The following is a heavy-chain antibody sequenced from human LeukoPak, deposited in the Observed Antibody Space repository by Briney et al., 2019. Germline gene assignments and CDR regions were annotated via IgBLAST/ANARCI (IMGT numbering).Heavy chain of an antibody. J-gene: IGHJ4*02. Sequence: PSETLSLTCTVSGGSISSYYWSWIRQPPGKGLEWIGYIYHSGSTNYNPSLKSRVTISVDTSKNQFSLKLSSVTAADTAVYYCARVVSGVCFDYWGQGTLVTVSS. CDR2: IYHSGST. D-gene: IGHD3-3*01. V-gene: IGHV4-59*01. CDR3: ARVVSGVCFDY. CDR1: GGSISSYY.